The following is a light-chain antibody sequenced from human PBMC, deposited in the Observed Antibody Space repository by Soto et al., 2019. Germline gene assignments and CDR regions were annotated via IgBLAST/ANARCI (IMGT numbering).Light chain of an antibody. J-gene: IGKJ2*02. CDR1: QSISSW. Sequence: DIQMTQSPSTLSASVGDRVTITCRASQSISSWLAWYQQKPGEAPKLLIYDASSLESGVPSRFSGSGSGTEFTLTSSSLQPDDFAAYYCQQYGGTFGQGTKLEIK. CDR3: QQYGGT. V-gene: IGKV1-5*01. CDR2: DAS.